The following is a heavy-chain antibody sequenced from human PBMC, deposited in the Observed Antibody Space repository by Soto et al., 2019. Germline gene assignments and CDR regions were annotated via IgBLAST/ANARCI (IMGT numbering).Heavy chain of an antibody. CDR2: ISSSSSYI. CDR1: GFTFSSYS. D-gene: IGHD3-22*01. V-gene: IGHV3-21*01. J-gene: IGHJ4*02. CDR3: ARVLEYYYASSGYYHYDY. Sequence: GGSLRLSCAASGFTFSSYSMNWVRQAPGKGLELVSSISSSSSYIYYADSVKGRFTISRDNAKNSLYLQMNSLRAEDTAVYYCARVLEYYYASSGYYHYDYWGQGT.